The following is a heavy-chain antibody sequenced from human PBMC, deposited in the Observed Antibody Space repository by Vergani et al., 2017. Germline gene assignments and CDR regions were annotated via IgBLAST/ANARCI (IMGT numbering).Heavy chain of an antibody. V-gene: IGHV3-53*01. D-gene: IGHD3-22*01. J-gene: IGHJ4*02. CDR1: GFTVSSNY. Sequence: EVQLVESGGGLIQPGGSLRLSCAASGFTVSSNYMSWVRQAPGKGLEWVSVIYSGGSTYYAYSVKGRFTISRDNSKNTLYLQMNSLRAEDTAVYYCARGLYDSSGYHHGGFDYWGQGTLVTVSS. CDR2: IYSGGST. CDR3: ARGLYDSSGYHHGGFDY.